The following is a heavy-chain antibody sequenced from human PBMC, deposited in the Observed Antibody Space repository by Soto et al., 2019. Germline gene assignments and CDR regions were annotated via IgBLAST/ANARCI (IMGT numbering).Heavy chain of an antibody. CDR2: ISGGGGNT. Sequence: EVQLLESGGGLVQPGGSLRLSCAASGFTFSSYAMSWVRQTPGKGLEWVSGISGGGGNTYYADSVTGRFTNSRDNSRNTLYLQMNSPRAADTAIYYCAKDRGAGGRFSGIAVAGIPSWGQGTLVTVSS. CDR1: GFTFSSYA. J-gene: IGHJ5*02. V-gene: IGHV3-23*01. D-gene: IGHD6-19*01. CDR3: AKDRGAGGRFSGIAVAGIPS.